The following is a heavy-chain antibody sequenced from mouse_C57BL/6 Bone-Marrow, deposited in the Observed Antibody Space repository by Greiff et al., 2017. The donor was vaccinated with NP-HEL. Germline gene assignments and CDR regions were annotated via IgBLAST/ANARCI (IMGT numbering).Heavy chain of an antibody. CDR3: ARRYYYGFYYFDY. Sequence: EVQLVESGGGLVQPGGSLKLSCAASGFTFSDYYMYWVRQTPEKRLEWVAYISNGGGSTYYPDTVKGRFTISRDNAKNTLYLQMSRLKSEDTAMYYCARRYYYGFYYFDYWGQGTTLTVSS. J-gene: IGHJ2*01. CDR2: ISNGGGST. V-gene: IGHV5-12*01. D-gene: IGHD1-1*01. CDR1: GFTFSDYY.